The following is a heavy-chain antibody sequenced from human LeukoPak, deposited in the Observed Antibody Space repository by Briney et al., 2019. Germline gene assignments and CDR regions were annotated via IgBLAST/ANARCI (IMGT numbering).Heavy chain of an antibody. CDR3: ARHRRGGSGSSHDAFDI. V-gene: IGHV4-34*01. J-gene: IGHJ3*02. CDR1: GGSFSGYY. CDR2: INHSGST. Sequence: PSETLSLTCAVYGGSFSGYYWSWIRQPPGKGLEWLGEINHSGSTNYNPSLKSRVTISVDTSKNQFSLKLSSVTAADTAVYYCARHRRGGSGSSHDAFDIWGQGTMVTVSS. D-gene: IGHD3-10*01.